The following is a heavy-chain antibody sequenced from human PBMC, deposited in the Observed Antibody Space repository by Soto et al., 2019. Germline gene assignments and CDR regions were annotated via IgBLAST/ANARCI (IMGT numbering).Heavy chain of an antibody. CDR3: ARDGRVEITYYDILTGSEPERFDY. CDR2: ISSSSSYI. Sequence: GGSLRLSCAASGFTFSSYSMNWVRQAPGKGLEWVSSISSSSSYIYYADSVKGRFTISRDNAKNSLYLQMNSLRAEDTAVYYCARDGRVEITYYDILTGSEPERFDYWGQGTLVTVSS. J-gene: IGHJ4*02. D-gene: IGHD3-9*01. CDR1: GFTFSSYS. V-gene: IGHV3-21*01.